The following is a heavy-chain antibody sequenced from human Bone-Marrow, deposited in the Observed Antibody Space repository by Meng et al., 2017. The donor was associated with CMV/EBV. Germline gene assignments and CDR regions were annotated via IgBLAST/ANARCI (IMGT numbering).Heavy chain of an antibody. CDR2: IIPIFGTA. CDR1: GGTFSSYA. J-gene: IGHJ6*02. Sequence: SVKVSCKASGGTFSSYAISWVRQAPGQGLEWMGGIIPIFGTANYAQKFQGRVTITTDESTSTAYMELSSLRSEDMAVYYCARDGTYYDFWSGPPKYYYYGMDVWGQGTTVTVPS. V-gene: IGHV1-69*05. CDR3: ARDGTYYDFWSGPPKYYYYGMDV. D-gene: IGHD3-3*01.